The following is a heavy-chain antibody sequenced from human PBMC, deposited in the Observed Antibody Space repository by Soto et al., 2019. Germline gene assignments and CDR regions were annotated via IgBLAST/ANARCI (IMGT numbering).Heavy chain of an antibody. Sequence: EVQLLESGGGLVQPGGSLRLSCAASGFTFSSYAMRWVRQAPVKGLEWVSVISGSGGSTYYADSVKGRFTISRDNAKNTLYLQMNSLRAEATAVYYCARRGSGSYYDSWGKGTLVTVSS. J-gene: IGHJ4*02. CDR2: ISGSGGST. CDR1: GFTFSSYA. D-gene: IGHD1-26*01. V-gene: IGHV3-23*01. CDR3: ARRGSGSYYDS.